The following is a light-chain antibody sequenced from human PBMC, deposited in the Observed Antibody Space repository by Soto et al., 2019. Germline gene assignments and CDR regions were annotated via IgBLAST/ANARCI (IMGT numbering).Light chain of an antibody. V-gene: IGLV2-14*01. J-gene: IGLJ1*01. Sequence: QSVLTQPASVSGSPGQSITISCTGTSSDVGGYNYVSWYQQHPGKAPKLMTYDVSNRPSGVSNRFSGSKSGNTASLTISGLQAEDEADYYCSSYTSSSTPFVFGTG. CDR3: SSYTSSSTPFV. CDR1: SSDVGGYNY. CDR2: DVS.